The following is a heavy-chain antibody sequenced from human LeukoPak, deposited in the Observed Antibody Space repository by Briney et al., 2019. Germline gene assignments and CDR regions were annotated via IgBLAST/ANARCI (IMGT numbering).Heavy chain of an antibody. CDR3: ARASYDILTGYYRGDAFDI. CDR2: IYYSGST. J-gene: IGHJ3*02. Sequence: PSETLSLTCTVSGGSISSSSYYWGWIRQPPGKGLEWIGSIYYSGSTYYNPSLKSRVTISVDRSKNQFSLKLSSVTAADTAVYYCARASYDILTGYYRGDAFDIWGQGTMVTVSS. D-gene: IGHD3-9*01. CDR1: GGSISSSSYY. V-gene: IGHV4-39*07.